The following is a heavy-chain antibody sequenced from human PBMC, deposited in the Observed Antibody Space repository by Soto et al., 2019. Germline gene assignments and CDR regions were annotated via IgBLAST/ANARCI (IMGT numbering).Heavy chain of an antibody. J-gene: IGHJ4*02. CDR3: ARDEPGRIAVAGPTLFDY. Sequence: QVQLVESGGGVVQPGRSLRLSCAASGFTFSSYGMRWVRQAPGKGLEWVAVMWYDGSNKYYADSVKGRFTISRDNSKNTLYLQMNSLRAEDTAVYYCARDEPGRIAVAGPTLFDYWGQGTLVTVSS. CDR2: MWYDGSNK. CDR1: GFTFSSYG. V-gene: IGHV3-33*01. D-gene: IGHD6-19*01.